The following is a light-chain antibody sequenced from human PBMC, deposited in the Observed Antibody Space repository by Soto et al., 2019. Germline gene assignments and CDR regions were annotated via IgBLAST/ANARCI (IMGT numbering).Light chain of an antibody. V-gene: IGKV3-20*01. CDR3: QQYGSSPT. CDR2: GAS. Sequence: EIVLTQSPGTLSLSPGERATLSCRASQSVSSSYLAWYQQKPGQAPRLLIYGASSRATGIPDRFSGSVSGTDFTLTISRLELEDFAVYYCQQYGSSPTFGQGTKLEIK. CDR1: QSVSSSY. J-gene: IGKJ2*01.